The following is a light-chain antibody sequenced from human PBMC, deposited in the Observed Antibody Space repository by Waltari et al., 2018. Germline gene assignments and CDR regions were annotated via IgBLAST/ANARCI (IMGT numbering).Light chain of an antibody. CDR3: MQPLQTPRT. Sequence: DIVMTQSPLSLPVTPGEPASISCRSSQRLLDSNGYHYLDWYRQKPGQAPQLLIYLGSNRASGVPDRFSGSGSGTDFTLKISRVEAEDVGVYYCMQPLQTPRTFGQGTRLEIK. CDR1: QRLLDSNGYHY. J-gene: IGKJ5*01. CDR2: LGS. V-gene: IGKV2-28*01.